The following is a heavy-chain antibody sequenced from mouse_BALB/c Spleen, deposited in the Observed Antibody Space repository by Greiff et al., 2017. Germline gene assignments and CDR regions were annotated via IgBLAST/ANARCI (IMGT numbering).Heavy chain of an antibody. J-gene: IGHJ4*01. V-gene: IGHV1S126*01. CDR3: ARRGNYYGSSYDAMDY. D-gene: IGHD1-1*01. Sequence: VKLMESGPQLVRPGASVKISCKASGYSFTSYWMHWVKQRPGQGLEWIGMIDPSDSETRLNQKFKDKATLTVDKSSSTAYMQLSSPTSEDSAVYYCARRGNYYGSSYDAMDYWGQGTSVTVSS. CDR1: GYSFTSYW. CDR2: IDPSDSET.